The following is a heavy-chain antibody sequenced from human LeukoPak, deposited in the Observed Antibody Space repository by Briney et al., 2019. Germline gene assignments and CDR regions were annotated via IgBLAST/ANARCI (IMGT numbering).Heavy chain of an antibody. CDR1: GFTFSSYA. V-gene: IGHV3-30-3*01. Sequence: GGSLRLSCAASGFTFSSYAMHWVRQAPGKGLEWVAVISYDGSNKYYADSVKGRFTISRDNSKNTLYLQMNSLRAEDTAVYYCAKNIAVAGTGTGTFDIWGQGTMVTVSS. D-gene: IGHD6-19*01. CDR3: AKNIAVAGTGTGTFDI. J-gene: IGHJ3*02. CDR2: ISYDGSNK.